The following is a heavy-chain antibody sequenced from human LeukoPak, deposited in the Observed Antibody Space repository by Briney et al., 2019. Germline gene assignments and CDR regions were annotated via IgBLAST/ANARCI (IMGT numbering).Heavy chain of an antibody. CDR1: GFTFTSSA. CDR3: AADPYDYGDYVLGY. V-gene: IGHV1-58*01. D-gene: IGHD4-17*01. Sequence: ASVKVSCKASGFTFTSSAAQWVRQARGQRLEWIGWIVVGSGNTNYAQKFQERVTITRDMSTSTAYMELSSLRSEDTAVYYCAADPYDYGDYVLGYWGQGTLVTVSS. CDR2: IVVGSGNT. J-gene: IGHJ4*02.